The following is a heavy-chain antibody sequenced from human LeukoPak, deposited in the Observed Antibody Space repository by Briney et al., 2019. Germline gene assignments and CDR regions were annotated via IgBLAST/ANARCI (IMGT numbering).Heavy chain of an antibody. J-gene: IGHJ4*02. CDR2: IYTSGNT. Sequence: SETLSLTCTVSGGSISSYYWNWIRQPAGKGLEWIGRIYTSGNTNYSPSLKSQVTISVDKSKNQFSLKLSSVTAADTAVYYCAGTDTNRFDYWGQGALVTVSS. V-gene: IGHV4-4*07. CDR1: GGSISSYY. CDR3: AGTDTNRFDY. D-gene: IGHD1-14*01.